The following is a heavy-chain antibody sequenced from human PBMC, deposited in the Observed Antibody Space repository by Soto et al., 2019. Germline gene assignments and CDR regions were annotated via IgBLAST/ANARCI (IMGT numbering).Heavy chain of an antibody. J-gene: IGHJ6*02. Sequence: SVKVSCKASGCTFSSYAISWVRQAPGQGLEWMGGIIHIFGTANYAKKCQGRVTITADESTSTAYMELSSLRSEDTTVYYCARQWGVSDSSGDYLAGYYYGMDVWGQGTTVTVSS. V-gene: IGHV1-69*13. CDR1: GCTFSSYA. D-gene: IGHD3-22*01. CDR2: IIHIFGTA. CDR3: ARQWGVSDSSGDYLAGYYYGMDV.